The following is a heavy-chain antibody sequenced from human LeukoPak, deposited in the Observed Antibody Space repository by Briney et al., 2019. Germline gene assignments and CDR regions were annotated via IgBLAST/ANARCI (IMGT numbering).Heavy chain of an antibody. D-gene: IGHD6-13*01. J-gene: IGHJ4*02. CDR2: LSSDGSKK. CDR1: GFAFSRYD. Sequence: PGGSLRLSCAVSGFAFSRYDMHWARQAPGKGLEWVALLSSDGSKKYHVDPVKGRFTISRDNSKNTLYLQMNSLRPDDTAVYYCTTLAAANTDLDYWGQGTLVTVSS. CDR3: TTLAAANTDLDY. V-gene: IGHV3-30*03.